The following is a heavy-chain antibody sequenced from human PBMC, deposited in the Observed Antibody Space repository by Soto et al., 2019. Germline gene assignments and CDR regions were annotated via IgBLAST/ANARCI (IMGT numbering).Heavy chain of an antibody. V-gene: IGHV3-23*01. CDR1: GFSFSNFG. Sequence: GGSLRLSCAASGFSFSNFGMSWVRQRPGKGLEWVSGISNSGVRPYYADSVKGRFTISRDNPKNTLYLEMDSLRADDTAVYYCAKDRLHLDALDMWGQGTLVTVSS. CDR3: AKDRLHLDALDM. CDR2: ISNSGVRP. J-gene: IGHJ3*02.